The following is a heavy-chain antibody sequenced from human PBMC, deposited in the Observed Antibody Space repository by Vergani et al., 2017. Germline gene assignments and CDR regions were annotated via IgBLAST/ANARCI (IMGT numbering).Heavy chain of an antibody. D-gene: IGHD3-22*01. CDR3: GGSSGYYQDAFDI. CDR1: GFTFSGSA. V-gene: IGHV3-73*02. J-gene: IGHJ3*02. CDR2: IRSKANSYAT. Sequence: EVQLVESGGGLVQPGGSLKLSCAASGFTFSGSAMHWVRQASGKGLEWVGRIRSKANSYATAYAASVKGRFTISRDDSKNTAYLQMNSLRAEDTAVYYCGGSSGYYQDAFDIWGQGTMVTVSS.